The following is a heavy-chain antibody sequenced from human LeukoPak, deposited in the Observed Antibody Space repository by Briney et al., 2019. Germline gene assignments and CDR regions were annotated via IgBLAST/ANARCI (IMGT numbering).Heavy chain of an antibody. CDR3: ARVDIRTAFFDY. D-gene: IGHD5-12*01. CDR1: GGSISSHY. J-gene: IGHJ4*02. CDR2: IYYSGST. V-gene: IGHV4-59*11. Sequence: SETLSLTCTVSGGSISSHYWSWIRQPPGKGLEWIGYIYYSGSTNYNPSLKSRVTISVDTSKNQFSLKLSSVTAADTAVYYCARVDIRTAFFDYWGQGTLVTVSS.